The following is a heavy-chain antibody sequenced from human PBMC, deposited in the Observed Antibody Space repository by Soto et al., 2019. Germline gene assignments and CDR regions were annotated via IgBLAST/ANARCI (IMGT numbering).Heavy chain of an antibody. V-gene: IGHV3-21*01. CDR1: GFTFSSYS. D-gene: IGHD2-15*01. CDR2: ISSSSSYI. CDR3: ARDETYRYCSGGSCYYYYGMDV. J-gene: IGHJ6*02. Sequence: PGGSLRLSCAASGFTFSSYSMNWVRQAPGKGLEWVSSISSSSSYIYYADSVKGRFTISRDNAKNSLYLQMNSLRAEDTAVYYCARDETYRYCSGGSCYYYYGMDVWGQGTTVTVS.